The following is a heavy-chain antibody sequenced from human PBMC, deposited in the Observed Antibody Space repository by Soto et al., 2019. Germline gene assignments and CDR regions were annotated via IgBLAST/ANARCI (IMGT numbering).Heavy chain of an antibody. J-gene: IGHJ4*02. V-gene: IGHV3-66*01. D-gene: IGHD4-17*01. CDR3: ATRMTTAPY. CDR1: GFTVSNNY. CDR2: IYSDGGT. Sequence: EVQLVQSGGGLVQPGGSLRLSCAASGFTVSNNYLSWVRQAPGKGLQWVSLIYSDGGTDYAESVKGSFTISRDNSKNTLYLQMNSLKAEDTAIYYCATRMTTAPYWGQGTLVTVSS.